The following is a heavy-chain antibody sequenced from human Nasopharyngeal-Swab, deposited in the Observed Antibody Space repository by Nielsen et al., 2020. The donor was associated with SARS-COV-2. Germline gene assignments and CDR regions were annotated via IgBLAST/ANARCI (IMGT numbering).Heavy chain of an antibody. CDR3: AREEGITIFGVPIGFGYYGMDV. CDR2: INTNTGNP. Sequence: ASVKVSCKASGYTFTSYAMNWVRQAPGQGLEWRGWINTNTGNPTYAQGFTGRFVFSLDTSVSTAYLQISSLKAEDTAVYYCAREEGITIFGVPIGFGYYGMDVWGQGTTVTVSS. J-gene: IGHJ6*02. V-gene: IGHV7-4-1*02. D-gene: IGHD3-3*01. CDR1: GYTFTSYA.